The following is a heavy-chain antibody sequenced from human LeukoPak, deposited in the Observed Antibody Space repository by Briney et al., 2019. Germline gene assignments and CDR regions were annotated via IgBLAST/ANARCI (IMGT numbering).Heavy chain of an antibody. CDR3: ARESPDDIVVVPAAVLNWFDP. D-gene: IGHD2-2*01. J-gene: IGHJ5*02. CDR2: INQDGSEK. CDR1: GFTFSSYW. Sequence: PGGSLRLSCAASGFTFSSYWMNWVRQAPGKGLEWVANINQDGSEKYYVDSVKGRFTISRDNAKNSLYLQMNSLRAEDTAVYYCARESPDDIVVVPAAVLNWFDPWGQGTLVTVSS. V-gene: IGHV3-7*01.